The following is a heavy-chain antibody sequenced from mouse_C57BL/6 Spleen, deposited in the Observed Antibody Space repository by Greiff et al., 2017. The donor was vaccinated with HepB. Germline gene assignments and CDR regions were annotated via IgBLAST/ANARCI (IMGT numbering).Heavy chain of an antibody. J-gene: IGHJ2*01. CDR1: GYTFTSYW. V-gene: IGHV1-53*01. D-gene: IGHD2-4*01. CDR2: INPSNGGT. CDR3: ARLTGYYDYDGYYFDY. Sequence: QVQLKQPGTELVKPGASVKLSCKASGYTFTSYWMHWVKQRPGQGLEWIGNINPSNGGTNYNEKFKSKATLTVDKSSSTAYMQLSSLTSKDSAVYYCARLTGYYDYDGYYFDYWGQGTTLTVSS.